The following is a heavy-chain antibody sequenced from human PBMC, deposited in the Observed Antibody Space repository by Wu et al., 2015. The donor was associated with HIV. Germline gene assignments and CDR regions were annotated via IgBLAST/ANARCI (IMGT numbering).Heavy chain of an antibody. J-gene: IGHJ2*01. CDR1: GYTFTSYD. CDR2: MNPNSGNT. CDR3: ARRYSSGWPDWYFDL. Sequence: QVQLVQSGAEVKKPGASVKVSCKASGYTFTSYDINWVRQATGQGLEWMGWMNPNSGNTGYAQKFQGRVTMTRNTSISTAYMELSSLRSEDTAVYYCARRYSSGWPDWYFDLVGPWPPWSTVSS. D-gene: IGHD6-19*01. V-gene: IGHV1-8*01.